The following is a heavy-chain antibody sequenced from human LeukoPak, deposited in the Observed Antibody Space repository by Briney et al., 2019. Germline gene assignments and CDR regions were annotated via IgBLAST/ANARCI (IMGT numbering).Heavy chain of an antibody. CDR3: ARGRFNYFDSNGHDAFDI. CDR1: GYGFTGYY. CDR2: IIPNSGGT. J-gene: IGHJ3*02. Sequence: GASVKVSCKASGYGFTGYYIHWVRQAPGQGLEWLGWIIPNSGGTNYAQKFQGRVTMTRDTSISTAFMELSRLTSDDTAVYYCARGRFNYFDSNGHDAFDIWGQGTMVTVSS. V-gene: IGHV1-2*02. D-gene: IGHD3-22*01.